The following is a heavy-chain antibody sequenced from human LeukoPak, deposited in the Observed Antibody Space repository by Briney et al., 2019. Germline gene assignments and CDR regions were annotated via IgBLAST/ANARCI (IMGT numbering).Heavy chain of an antibody. J-gene: IGHJ4*02. Sequence: ASVKASCKASGYTFTGYYMHWVRQAPGQGLEWMGWINPNSGGTNYAQKFQGRVTMTRDTSISTAYMELSRLRSDDTAVYYCARIGIAAAGLGVWGQGTLVTVSS. CDR1: GYTFTGYY. D-gene: IGHD6-13*01. CDR3: ARIGIAAAGLGV. V-gene: IGHV1-2*02. CDR2: INPNSGGT.